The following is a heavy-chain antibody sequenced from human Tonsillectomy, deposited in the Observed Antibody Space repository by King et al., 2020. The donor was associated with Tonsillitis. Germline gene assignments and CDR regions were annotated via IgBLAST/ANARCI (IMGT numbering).Heavy chain of an antibody. J-gene: IGHJ5*02. D-gene: IGHD3/OR15-3a*01. Sequence: QLQESGPGLVKPSQTLSLTCTVSGGSISSGIYYWSWIRQPAGKGLEWIGRIYTSGSTNINPSLKSRVTISVDTSKNQISLRLTSVTAADTAVYYCAREYYKFSFDPWGQGTLVTVSS. CDR1: GGSISSGIYY. CDR3: AREYYKFSFDP. V-gene: IGHV4-61*02. CDR2: IYTSGST.